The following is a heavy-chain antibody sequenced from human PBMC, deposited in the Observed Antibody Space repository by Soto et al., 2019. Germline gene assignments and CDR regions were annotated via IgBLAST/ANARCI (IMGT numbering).Heavy chain of an antibody. CDR1: GGSISSSSYY. CDR2: IYYSGST. Sequence: PSETLSLTCTVSGGSISSSSYYWGWIRQPPGKGLEWIGSIYYSGSTYYNPSLKSRVTISVDTFKNQFSLKLSSVTAADTAVYYCARILVSDYYYYYGMDVWGKGTTVTVSS. D-gene: IGHD3-10*02. J-gene: IGHJ6*04. V-gene: IGHV4-39*01. CDR3: ARILVSDYYYYYGMDV.